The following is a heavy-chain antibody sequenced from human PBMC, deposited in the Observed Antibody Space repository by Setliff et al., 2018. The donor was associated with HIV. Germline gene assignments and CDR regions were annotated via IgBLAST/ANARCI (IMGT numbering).Heavy chain of an antibody. CDR3: ASRIAAPYDYYYYYMDV. D-gene: IGHD6-6*01. Sequence: SETLSLTCTVSGGSMTSSNYYWGWIRQSPGRGLEWIGSISSSGSTTYHPSLRSRVTVSAATSKNQFSLKLSSVTAADTAVYYCASRIAAPYDYYYYYMDVWGKGTTVTVSS. CDR1: GGSMTSSNYY. CDR2: ISSSGST. J-gene: IGHJ6*03. V-gene: IGHV4-39*07.